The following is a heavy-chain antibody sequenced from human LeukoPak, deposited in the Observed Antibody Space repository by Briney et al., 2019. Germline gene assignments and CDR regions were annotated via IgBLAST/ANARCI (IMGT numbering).Heavy chain of an antibody. CDR3: ARSHLSDTSMDPYFDY. CDR2: LYYSGTT. D-gene: IGHD5-18*01. CDR1: GGSISSSSYQ. V-gene: IGHV4-39*07. Sequence: SETLSLTCTVSGGSISSSSYQWGWIRQPPGKGLEWIGSLYYSGTTYYNPSLKSRVTVSVDRSKNQFSLRLSSVTAADTSVYSCARSHLSDTSMDPYFDYWGQGTLVTVSS. J-gene: IGHJ4*02.